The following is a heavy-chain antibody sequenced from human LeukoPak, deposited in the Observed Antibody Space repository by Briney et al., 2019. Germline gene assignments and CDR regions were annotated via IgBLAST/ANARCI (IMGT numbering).Heavy chain of an antibody. Sequence: ASVKVSCKASGYTFTTSDINWVRQATGQGLERMGWMNPNSGNTGYAQKFQGRVTITRNTSISTAYMELSSLRSEDTAVYYCARGYYYGSGSYYSYYYMDVWGKGTTVTVSS. CDR3: ARGYYYGSGSYYSYYYMDV. V-gene: IGHV1-8*01. J-gene: IGHJ6*03. CDR1: GYTFTTSD. D-gene: IGHD3-10*01. CDR2: MNPNSGNT.